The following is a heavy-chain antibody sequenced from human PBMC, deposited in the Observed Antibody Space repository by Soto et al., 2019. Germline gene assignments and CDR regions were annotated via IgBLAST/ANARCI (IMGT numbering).Heavy chain of an antibody. CDR2: ISGSSSYI. CDR3: AREVGASAFDI. CDR1: GFTFSSYS. J-gene: IGHJ3*02. D-gene: IGHD1-26*01. Sequence: VGSLRLSCAASGFTFSSYSMNWVRQAPGKGLEWVSSISGSSSYIYYADSVKGRFTISRDNAKNSLYPQMNSLRAEDTAVYYCAREVGASAFDIWGQGTMVTVSS. V-gene: IGHV3-21*01.